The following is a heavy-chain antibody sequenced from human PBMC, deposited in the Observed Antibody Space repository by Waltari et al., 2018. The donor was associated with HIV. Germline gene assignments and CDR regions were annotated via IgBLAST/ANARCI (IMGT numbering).Heavy chain of an antibody. CDR1: GFSWRGSV. V-gene: IGHV3-73*01. D-gene: IGHD3-10*01. Sequence: EVQLVQSGGDLVQPGGSLRVACAASGFSWRGSVFHWFRQASGKGLEWIGRIRTKADRFATAYVASVKGRFIMSRDDSESKSYLQMSSLKIEDTAVYYCHRRGKLFRGVVDLDVWGQGTTVIVSS. CDR2: IRTKADRFAT. J-gene: IGHJ6*02. CDR3: HRRGKLFRGVVDLDV.